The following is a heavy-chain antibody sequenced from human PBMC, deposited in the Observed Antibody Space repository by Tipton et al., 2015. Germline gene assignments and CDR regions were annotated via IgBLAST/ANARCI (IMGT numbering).Heavy chain of an antibody. Sequence: GLVKPSETLSLTCTVSGASLSNYYWNWIRQPPGKGLEWIGYIYSSGSTNYAPSLESRVTMSIDTSKNQFSLTLTSVTASDTAVYYCARARGRHGGLFDSWGQGILVTVSS. CDR2: IYSSGST. CDR3: ARARGRHGGLFDS. CDR1: GASLSNYY. J-gene: IGHJ4*02. D-gene: IGHD4-23*01. V-gene: IGHV4-59*01.